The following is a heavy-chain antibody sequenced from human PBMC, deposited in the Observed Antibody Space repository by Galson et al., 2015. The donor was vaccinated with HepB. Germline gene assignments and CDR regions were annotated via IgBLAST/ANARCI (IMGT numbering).Heavy chain of an antibody. Sequence: SLRLSCAASGFDFSNAWMNWVRQAPGKGLEWVARIKSKSDGGTIDYAAPVKGRFRLPRDDSINTLDLQMNSLKTEDTAVYYCSTTYYGPGSTGDYWGQGTLVTVSS. CDR1: GFDFSNAW. V-gene: IGHV3-15*05. D-gene: IGHD3-10*01. J-gene: IGHJ4*02. CDR3: STTYYGPGSTGDY. CDR2: IKSKSDGGTI.